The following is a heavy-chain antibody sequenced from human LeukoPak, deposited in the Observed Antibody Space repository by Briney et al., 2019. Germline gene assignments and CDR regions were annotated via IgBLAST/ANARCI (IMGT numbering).Heavy chain of an antibody. Sequence: SQTLSLTCALSGDSVSSNTAAWNWLRQSPSRGLEWLVRTYYRSKWYNDYAVSVQIRITINPDTSKNQFSLQLNSVTPEDTAVYYCARDLDGFEYWGQGILVTVSS. J-gene: IGHJ4*02. CDR3: ARDLDGFEY. V-gene: IGHV6-1*01. CDR1: GDSVSSNTAA. CDR2: TYYRSKWYN.